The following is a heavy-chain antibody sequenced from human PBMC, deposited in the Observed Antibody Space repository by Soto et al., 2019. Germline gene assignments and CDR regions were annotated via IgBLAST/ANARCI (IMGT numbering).Heavy chain of an antibody. D-gene: IGHD3-3*01. Sequence: QVQLVQSGAEVKKPGASVKVSCKASGYTFSNYGISWVRQAPGQGLEWMGWISDYNGNTNYAQKLQGRVTMATDTTTSRAYMELRSLRSDDTAVYYCARYDFWSGYTLDYDMGVWGQGTTVTVSS. J-gene: IGHJ6*02. CDR3: ARYDFWSGYTLDYDMGV. CDR2: ISDYNGNT. CDR1: GYTFSNYG. V-gene: IGHV1-18*04.